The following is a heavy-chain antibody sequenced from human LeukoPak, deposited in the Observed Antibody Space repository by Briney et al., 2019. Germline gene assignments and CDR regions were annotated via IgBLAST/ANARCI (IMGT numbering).Heavy chain of an antibody. CDR1: GGSISSYY. D-gene: IGHD2-21*02. Sequence: SETLSLTCTVSGGSISSYYWSWIRQPPGKGLEWIGYICYSGSTNYNPSLKSRVTISVDTSKNQFSLKLSSVTAADTAVYYCARDCGGDCYHDAFDIWGQGTMVTVSS. CDR2: ICYSGST. V-gene: IGHV4-59*12. CDR3: ARDCGGDCYHDAFDI. J-gene: IGHJ3*02.